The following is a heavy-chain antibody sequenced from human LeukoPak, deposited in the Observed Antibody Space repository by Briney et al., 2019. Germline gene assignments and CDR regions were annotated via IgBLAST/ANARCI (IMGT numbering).Heavy chain of an antibody. J-gene: IGHJ4*02. D-gene: IGHD2/OR15-2a*01. V-gene: IGHV3-21*01. CDR1: GFTFSSHS. CDR3: ATYLRSGPIDS. CDR2: ISSSSSYI. Sequence: GGSLRLSCAASGFTFSSHSMNWVRQAPGKGLEWVSCISSSSSYIYYADSAKGRFTISRDNAKNSLSLQMDNLRAEDTAVYYCATYLRSGPIDSWGQGTLVTVFS.